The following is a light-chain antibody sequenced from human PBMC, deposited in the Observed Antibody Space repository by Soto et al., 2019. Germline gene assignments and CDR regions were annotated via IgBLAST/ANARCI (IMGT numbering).Light chain of an antibody. CDR3: QQRRSWPPTIT. Sequence: EIVLTQSPGTLSLSPGERATLSCRASQSVSNNYLAWYQQKPGQAPRLLIYGASNRATGIPDRFSGSGSGTEFTLTISSLQSEDFAVYYCQQRRSWPPTITFGQGTRLEIK. CDR2: GAS. CDR1: QSVSNNY. V-gene: IGKV3D-20*02. J-gene: IGKJ5*01.